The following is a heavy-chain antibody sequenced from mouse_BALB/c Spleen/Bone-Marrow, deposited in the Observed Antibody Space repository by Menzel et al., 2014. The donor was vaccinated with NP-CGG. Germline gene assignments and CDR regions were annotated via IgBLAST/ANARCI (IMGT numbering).Heavy chain of an antibody. CDR3: ATLTGTFDY. Sequence: EVQLQQSGAELVKPGASVKLSCTASGFNIKDTYMHWVKQRPEQGLEWIGRIDPASDYTQFDSKFQGKATITADTSSNTAYLQPSSLTSEDTADYYCATLTGTFDYWGQGTTLTVSS. J-gene: IGHJ2*01. D-gene: IGHD4-1*01. CDR2: IDPASDYT. V-gene: IGHV14-3*02. CDR1: GFNIKDTY.